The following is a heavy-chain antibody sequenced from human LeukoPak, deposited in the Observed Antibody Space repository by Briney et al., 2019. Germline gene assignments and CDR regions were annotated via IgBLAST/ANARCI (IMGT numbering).Heavy chain of an antibody. Sequence: GESLKISCKSSGYSFTSYWIGWVRQMPGKGLEWMGMIYPGDSDTRYSPSFQGQVTISADKSINTAYLQWRSLKASDTAMYYCARHDVIGRTWCPFDYWGQGTLVTVSS. J-gene: IGHJ4*02. CDR3: ARHDVIGRTWCPFDY. V-gene: IGHV5-51*01. CDR2: IYPGDSDT. CDR1: GYSFTSYW. D-gene: IGHD3-16*02.